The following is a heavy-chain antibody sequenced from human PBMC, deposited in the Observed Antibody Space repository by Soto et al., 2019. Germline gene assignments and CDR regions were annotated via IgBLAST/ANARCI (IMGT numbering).Heavy chain of an antibody. CDR2: ISSNGGNT. V-gene: IGHV3-20*04. J-gene: IGHJ6*03. Sequence: GGSLRLSCAASGFIFSDYVVNWVRQSPGRGLEWLSGISSNGGNTGYADAVRGRFTISRDNSKQSLYLQMNSLRADDTAFYFCARGGYISDYSYMDVWGKGTTVTVS. D-gene: IGHD6-25*01. CDR3: ARGGYISDYSYMDV. CDR1: GFIFSDYV.